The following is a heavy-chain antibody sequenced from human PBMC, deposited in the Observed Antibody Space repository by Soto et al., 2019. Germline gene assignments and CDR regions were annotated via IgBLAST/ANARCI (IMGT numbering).Heavy chain of an antibody. J-gene: IGHJ6*02. CDR2: ITSSSSKR. CDR1: GFTFSIYS. CDR3: ARVRGYGYYYSGMDV. D-gene: IGHD3-16*01. Sequence: GGSLRLSCAASGFTFSIYSMTWVRQPPGRGPEWVSYITSSSSKRYYADSVKGRFTISRDNAKNPLYLQMHSLRDEDTAVYYCARVRGYGYYYSGMDVWGQGTTVTVSS. V-gene: IGHV3-48*02.